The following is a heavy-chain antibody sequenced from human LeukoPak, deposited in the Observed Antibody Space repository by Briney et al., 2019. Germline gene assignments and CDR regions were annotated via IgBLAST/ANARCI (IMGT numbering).Heavy chain of an antibody. CDR3: ARGTIVVVPAAMTHWFDP. CDR1: GGSISSGDYF. CDR2: IYHSGST. Sequence: SQTLFLTCNVSGGSISSGDYFWNWIRQPPGKGLEWIGYIYHSGSTYYNPSLKSRVTISVDRSKNQFSLKLSSVTAADTAVYYCARGTIVVVPAAMTHWFDPWGQGTLVTVSS. D-gene: IGHD2-2*01. J-gene: IGHJ5*02. V-gene: IGHV4-30-4*01.